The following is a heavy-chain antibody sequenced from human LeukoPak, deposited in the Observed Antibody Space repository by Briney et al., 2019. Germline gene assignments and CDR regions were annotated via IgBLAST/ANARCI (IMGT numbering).Heavy chain of an antibody. J-gene: IGHJ4*02. D-gene: IGHD2-2*01. CDR2: ISGSGGKT. CDR1: GFTFSSYG. Sequence: GGSLRLSCAASGFTFSSYGMSWVRQAPGKGLEWVSAISGSGGKTDYADSVKGRFTISRDNSKNALYLQMNSLRAEDTAVYYCAKRKPAANFDYWGQGTLVTVSS. CDR3: AKRKPAANFDY. V-gene: IGHV3-23*01.